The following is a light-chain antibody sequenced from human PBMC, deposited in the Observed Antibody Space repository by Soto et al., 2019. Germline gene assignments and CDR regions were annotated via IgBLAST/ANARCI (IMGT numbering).Light chain of an antibody. Sequence: EIVLTQSPGTLSLSPGERATLSCRASQSVSSSYLAWYQQKPGQAPRLLIYVASSRAPGIPDRFSGSGSGKDFALTISRLEHKDFAVYYCQRYSSSPWTFGPGTKVEMK. CDR1: QSVSSSY. CDR2: VAS. V-gene: IGKV3-20*01. CDR3: QRYSSSPWT. J-gene: IGKJ1*01.